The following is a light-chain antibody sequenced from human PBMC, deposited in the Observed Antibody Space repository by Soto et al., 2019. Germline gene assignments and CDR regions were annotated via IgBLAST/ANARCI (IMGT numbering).Light chain of an antibody. J-gene: IGLJ1*01. Sequence: QSALTQPASVSGSPGQSITISCTGTSSDVGGYNYVSWYQQHPGKAPKLMIYEVSNRPSGVSNRFSGSKSGNTASLTISGLQAEDEADYYCSSYTGSITLVFGTGTQLTVL. CDR3: SSYTGSITLV. V-gene: IGLV2-14*01. CDR1: SSDVGGYNY. CDR2: EVS.